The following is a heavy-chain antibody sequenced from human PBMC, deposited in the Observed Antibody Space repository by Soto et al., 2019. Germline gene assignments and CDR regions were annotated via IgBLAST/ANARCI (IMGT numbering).Heavy chain of an antibody. Sequence: ASVKVSCKASGYTFTSYAMHWVRQAPGQRLEWMGWINAGNGNTKYSQKFQGRVTITRDTSASTAYMELSSLRSEVTAVYYGARDLWFGEVSTLYMDVWGKGTTVTVSS. CDR3: ARDLWFGEVSTLYMDV. V-gene: IGHV1-3*01. CDR1: GYTFTSYA. J-gene: IGHJ6*03. D-gene: IGHD3-10*01. CDR2: INAGNGNT.